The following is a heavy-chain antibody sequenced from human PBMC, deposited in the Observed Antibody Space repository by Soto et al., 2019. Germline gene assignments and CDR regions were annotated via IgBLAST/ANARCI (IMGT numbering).Heavy chain of an antibody. CDR1: GGSISTYY. CDR3: ARLNRGTYDY. CDR2: IFYTGST. J-gene: IGHJ4*02. Sequence: PSETLSLTCAVSGGSISTYYWSWIRQPPGKGLAWLGYIFYTGSTDYNPSLKGRVTISLDTSKNQFSLKLTSVTAADTAVYYCARLNRGTYDYWGQGXLVTVYS. V-gene: IGHV4-59*01.